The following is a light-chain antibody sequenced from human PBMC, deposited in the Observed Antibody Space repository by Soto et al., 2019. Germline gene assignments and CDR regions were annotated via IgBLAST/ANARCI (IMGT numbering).Light chain of an antibody. V-gene: IGLV2-14*01. Sequence: QSALTQPASVSGSPGQSITISCTGSSSDVGGYNYVSWYQQHPGKAPKLMIYNVHNRPSGISSRFSGSRSGNTATLTISGLQAEDEADYYCSSYTSASTWVFGGGTKVTVL. CDR2: NVH. J-gene: IGLJ3*02. CDR1: SSDVGGYNY. CDR3: SSYTSASTWV.